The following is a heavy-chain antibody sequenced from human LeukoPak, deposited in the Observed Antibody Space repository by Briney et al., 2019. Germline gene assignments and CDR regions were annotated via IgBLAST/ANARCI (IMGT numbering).Heavy chain of an antibody. CDR2: ISAYNGNT. Sequence: ASVKVSCKAPGYTFTSYGISWVRQAPGQGLEWMGWISAYNGNTNYAQKLQGRVTMTTDTSTSTAYMELRSLRSDDTAVYYCARDRRGYSYAASRSFDYWGQGTLVTVSS. D-gene: IGHD5-18*01. CDR1: GYTFTSYG. J-gene: IGHJ4*02. V-gene: IGHV1-18*01. CDR3: ARDRRGYSYAASRSFDY.